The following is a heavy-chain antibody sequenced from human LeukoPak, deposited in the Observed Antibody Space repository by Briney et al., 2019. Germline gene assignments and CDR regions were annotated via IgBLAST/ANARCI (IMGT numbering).Heavy chain of an antibody. Sequence: SETLSLTCTVSGGSISSYYWSWIRQPPGKGLEWIGYIYYSGSTNYNPSLKSRVTISVDTSKNQFSLKLSSVTAADTAVYYCARGFRAMVSFFDYWGQGNLVTVSS. CDR3: ARGFRAMVSFFDY. D-gene: IGHD5-18*01. CDR2: IYYSGST. V-gene: IGHV4-59*12. CDR1: GGSISSYY. J-gene: IGHJ4*02.